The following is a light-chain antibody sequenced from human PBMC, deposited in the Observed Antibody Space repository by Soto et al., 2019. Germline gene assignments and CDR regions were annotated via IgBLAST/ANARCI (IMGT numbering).Light chain of an antibody. CDR2: GAS. Sequence: EIVLTQSPGTLSLSPGERATLSCRASQSISSSNLVWYQQKPGQAPRLLIYGASSRATGIPDRFSGSGSGTDFTLTISSLEPEDFEVYFCHHCGGSQPFGQGTKVETK. CDR3: HHCGGSQP. V-gene: IGKV3-20*01. CDR1: QSISSSN. J-gene: IGKJ1*01.